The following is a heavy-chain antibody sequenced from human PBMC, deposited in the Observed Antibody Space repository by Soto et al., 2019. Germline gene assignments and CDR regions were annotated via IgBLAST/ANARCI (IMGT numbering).Heavy chain of an antibody. CDR3: AIVYSGSYPWYFDY. Sequence: PSETLSLTCAVSGGSISSSNWWSWVRQPPGKGLEWIGEIYHSGSTNYNPSLKSRVTISVDKSKNQFSLKLSSVTAADTAVYYCAIVYSGSYPWYFDYWGQGTLVTVSS. CDR2: IYHSGST. D-gene: IGHD1-26*01. CDR1: GGSISSSNW. V-gene: IGHV4-4*02. J-gene: IGHJ4*02.